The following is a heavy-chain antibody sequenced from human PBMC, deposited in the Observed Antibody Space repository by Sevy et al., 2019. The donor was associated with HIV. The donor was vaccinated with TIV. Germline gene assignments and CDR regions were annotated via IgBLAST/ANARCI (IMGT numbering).Heavy chain of an antibody. CDR2: ISSSSSTI. V-gene: IGHV3-48*02. CDR3: ACSYYYDGSGVDAFDI. Sequence: GGSLRLSCAASGFTFSSYSMNWVRQAPGKGLEWVSYISSSSSTIYYADSVKGRFSSSRDNAKNSLYLQMNSLRDEDTAVYYFACSYYYDGSGVDAFDIWGQGTMVTVSS. D-gene: IGHD3-22*01. CDR1: GFTFSSYS. J-gene: IGHJ3*02.